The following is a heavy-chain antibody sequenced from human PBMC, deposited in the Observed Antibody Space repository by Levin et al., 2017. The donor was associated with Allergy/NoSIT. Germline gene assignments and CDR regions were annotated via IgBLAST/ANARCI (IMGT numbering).Heavy chain of an antibody. V-gene: IGHV1-3*01. J-gene: IGHJ4*02. CDR2: INAGNGNT. D-gene: IGHD4-17*01. CDR3: ARDLDHGEGRDYFDY. Sequence: ASVKVSCKASGYTFTSYAMHWVRQAPGQRLEWMGWINAGNGNTKYSQKFQGRVTITRDTSASTAYMELSSLRSEDTAVYYCARDLDHGEGRDYFDYWGQGTLVTVSS. CDR1: GYTFTSYA.